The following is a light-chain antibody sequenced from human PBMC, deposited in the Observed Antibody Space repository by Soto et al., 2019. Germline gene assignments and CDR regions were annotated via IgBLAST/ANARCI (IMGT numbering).Light chain of an antibody. CDR2: KAS. CDR3: QQYNNYPFS. J-gene: IGKJ3*01. CDR1: QSISSW. Sequence: DIQMTQSPSTLSASVGDRVTITCRASQSISSWLAWYQQKPGKAPKVLIYKASSLESGVTSRFSGSGSGTEFTLTNSSLQPDDFATYYCQQYNNYPFSFGPGTKVDIE. V-gene: IGKV1-5*03.